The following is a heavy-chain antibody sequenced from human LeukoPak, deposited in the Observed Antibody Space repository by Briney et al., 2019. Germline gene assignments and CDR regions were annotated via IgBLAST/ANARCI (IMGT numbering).Heavy chain of an antibody. Sequence: GGSLRLSCAAPGFTFNNAWMSWVRQAPGKGLEWVGRIKSKTDGGTTDYAAPVKGRFTISRDDSKNTLFLQMNSLKTEDTAVYYCTTPFPRYYDSSGYCHWAQGTLVTVSS. D-gene: IGHD3-22*01. CDR2: IKSKTDGGTT. CDR1: GFTFNNAW. V-gene: IGHV3-15*01. CDR3: TTPFPRYYDSSGYCH. J-gene: IGHJ4*02.